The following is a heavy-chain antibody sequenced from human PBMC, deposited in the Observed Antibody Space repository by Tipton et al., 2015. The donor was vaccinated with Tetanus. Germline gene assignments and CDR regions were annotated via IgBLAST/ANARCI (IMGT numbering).Heavy chain of an antibody. J-gene: IGHJ4*02. CDR3: ARGVDRTKAGID. V-gene: IGHV4-34*01. D-gene: IGHD5-12*01. CDR2: IHPRGIT. Sequence: TLSLTCTIYGGSFSGYYWSWIRQPPGRGLEWIGEIHPRGITTFNPSLESRVTLSQDTSKSQFSLKLNSVTAADTAVYYCARGVDRTKAGIDWGQGTLVTVSS. CDR1: GGSFSGYY.